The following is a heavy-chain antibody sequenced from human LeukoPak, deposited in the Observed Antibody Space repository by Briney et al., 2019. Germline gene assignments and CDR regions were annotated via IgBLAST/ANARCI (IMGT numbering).Heavy chain of an antibody. CDR3: ARTITIFGVVPGDY. D-gene: IGHD3-3*01. J-gene: IGHJ4*02. Sequence: ASVKVSCKASGYTFTSYAISWVRQAPGQGLEWMGWISAYNGNTNYAQKLQGRVTMTTDTSTSTAYMELMSLRSDDTAVYYCARTITIFGVVPGDYWGQGTLVTVSS. V-gene: IGHV1-18*01. CDR2: ISAYNGNT. CDR1: GYTFTSYA.